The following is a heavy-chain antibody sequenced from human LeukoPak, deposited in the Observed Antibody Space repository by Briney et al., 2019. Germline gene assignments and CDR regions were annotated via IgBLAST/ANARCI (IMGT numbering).Heavy chain of an antibody. J-gene: IGHJ4*02. Sequence: GSLRLSCAPSGSTFSSHGMHWVRQAPGKGLEWVAIISNDGSRKYYAHSVEGRFTISRDNSKNTLYLQMDSLRAEDTAVYYCARDRAWNYFDYWGQGTLVTVSS. CDR2: ISNDGSRK. D-gene: IGHD3-3*01. CDR3: ARDRAWNYFDY. V-gene: IGHV3-30*03. CDR1: GSTFSSHG.